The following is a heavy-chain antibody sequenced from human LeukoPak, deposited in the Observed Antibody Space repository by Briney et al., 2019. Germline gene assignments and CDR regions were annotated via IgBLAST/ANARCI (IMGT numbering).Heavy chain of an antibody. Sequence: SETLSLTCTVSGGSITNGDYYWSWIRQHPGKGLEWIGYIYYSGSTYYNPSLETRVSLSVDTSKSQFSLKVSSVTAADTAVYYCARDFSSGYGPFDSWGQGTLVTVSS. CDR1: GGSITNGDYY. D-gene: IGHD5-12*01. J-gene: IGHJ4*02. CDR2: IYYSGST. CDR3: ARDFSSGYGPFDS. V-gene: IGHV4-31*02.